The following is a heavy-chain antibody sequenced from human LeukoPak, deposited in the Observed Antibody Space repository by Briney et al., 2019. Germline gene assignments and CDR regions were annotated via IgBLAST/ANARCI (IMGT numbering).Heavy chain of an antibody. CDR3: ARERVDNRTPSRGKDAFDI. V-gene: IGHV3-66*01. CDR2: IYSGGST. J-gene: IGHJ3*02. D-gene: IGHD3-10*01. Sequence: GGSLRLSCAASGFTVSSNYMSWVRQAPGKGLEWVSVIYSGGSTYYADSVKGRFTISRDNSKNTLYLQMNSLRAEDTAVYYCARERVDNRTPSRGKDAFDIWGQGTMVTVSS. CDR1: GFTVSSNY.